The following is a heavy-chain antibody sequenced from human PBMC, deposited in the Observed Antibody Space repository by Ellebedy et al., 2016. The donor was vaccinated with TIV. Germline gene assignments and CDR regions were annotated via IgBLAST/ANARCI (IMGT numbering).Heavy chain of an antibody. V-gene: IGHV4-59*13. CDR1: GDSIKNYY. J-gene: IGHJ4*02. CDR3: AVEYCGGDCFFSY. Sequence: SETLSLTXNVSGDSIKNYYWSWIRQAPGKAMEWIGFISYSGSTKSNYSLKSRVTISVDTSKNQFSLKLSSVTAADTAVYYCAVEYCGGDCFFSYWGQGTLVTVSS. CDR2: ISYSGST. D-gene: IGHD2-21*01.